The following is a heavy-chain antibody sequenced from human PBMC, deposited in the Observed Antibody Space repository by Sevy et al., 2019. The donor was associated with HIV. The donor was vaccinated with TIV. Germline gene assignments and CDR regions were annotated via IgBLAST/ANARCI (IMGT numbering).Heavy chain of an antibody. D-gene: IGHD3-3*01. Sequence: ASVKVSCKAAGYSFTNFDINWVRQATGQGLEWMGWMNPNNGNTHYAQKFQGRVTMTRSSSANTAYMELSGLTSEDTAIDDGARARLDYEFWSGSYFSRAPWGYKYYAMDVWGQGTTVTVSS. CDR3: ARARLDYEFWSGSYFSRAPWGYKYYAMDV. J-gene: IGHJ6*02. CDR1: GYSFTNFD. V-gene: IGHV1-8*01. CDR2: MNPNNGNT.